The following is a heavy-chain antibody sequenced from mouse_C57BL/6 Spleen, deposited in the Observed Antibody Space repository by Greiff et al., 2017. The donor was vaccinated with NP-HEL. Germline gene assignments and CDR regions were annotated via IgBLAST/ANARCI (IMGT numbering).Heavy chain of an antibody. CDR3: ARSETSGMDY. CDR2: IHPNSGST. CDR1: GYTFTSYW. Sequence: VQLQQSGAELVKPGASVKLSCKASGYTFTSYWMHWVKQRPGQGLEWIGMIHPNSGSTNYNEKFKSKATLTVDKSSSTAYMQLSSLTSEDSAVYYCARSETSGMDYWGQGTTLTVSS. V-gene: IGHV1-64*01. J-gene: IGHJ2*01. D-gene: IGHD3-1*01.